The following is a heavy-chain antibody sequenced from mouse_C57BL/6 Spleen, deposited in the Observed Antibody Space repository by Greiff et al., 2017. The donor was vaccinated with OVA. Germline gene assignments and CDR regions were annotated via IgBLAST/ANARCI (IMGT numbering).Heavy chain of an antibody. V-gene: IGHV1-81*01. D-gene: IGHD1-1*01. Sequence: QVQLQQSGAELARPGASVKLSCKASGYPFTSSGISWVKPSTGQGLEWIGEIYPRSGNTYYNAKFKGQATLTADKSSSTAYMELRSLTSGDSAVYFCARTYYGSSPYAMDYWGQGTSVTVSS. J-gene: IGHJ4*01. CDR1: GYPFTSSG. CDR3: ARTYYGSSPYAMDY. CDR2: IYPRSGNT.